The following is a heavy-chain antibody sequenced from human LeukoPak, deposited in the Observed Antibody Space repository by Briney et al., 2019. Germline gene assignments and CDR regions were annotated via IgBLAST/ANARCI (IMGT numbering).Heavy chain of an antibody. J-gene: IGHJ4*02. V-gene: IGHV1-2*02. D-gene: IGHD3-10*01. CDR2: INPNSGGT. CDR1: GYTFTTYY. Sequence: ASVKVSCKAFGYTFTTYYMHWVRQAPGQGLEWMGWINPNSGGTNYAQKFQGRVTMTRDTSISTAYMELSRLRSDDTAIYYCATLTNARFGSVKWGQGTLVSVSS. CDR3: ATLTNARFGSVK.